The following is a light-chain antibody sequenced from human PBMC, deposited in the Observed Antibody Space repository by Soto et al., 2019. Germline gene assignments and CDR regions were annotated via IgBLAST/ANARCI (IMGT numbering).Light chain of an antibody. CDR1: SSDVGGYKY. CDR3: SSYTSYTSYV. J-gene: IGLJ1*01. CDR2: DVS. Sequence: QSAPTQPASVSGSPGQSIAISCTGTSSDVGGYKYVSWYQQYPGKAPKLMIYDVSNRPSGVPDRFSGSKSGNTASLTISGLQSEDEADYYCSSYTSYTSYVFGTGTKLTVL. V-gene: IGLV2-14*01.